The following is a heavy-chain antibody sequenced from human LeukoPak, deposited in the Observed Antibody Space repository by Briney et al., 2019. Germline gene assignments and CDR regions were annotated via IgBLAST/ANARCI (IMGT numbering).Heavy chain of an antibody. D-gene: IGHD1-14*01. V-gene: IGHV3-30*02. CDR3: AKDHKRDGNRYFDF. J-gene: IGHJ4*02. CDR2: IWYDGTNK. CDR1: GFTLSSYG. Sequence: PGGSLRLSCAASGFTLSSYGMHWVRQAPGKGLEWVAFIWYDGTNKYYADSVKGRFTISRDNSMNTLYLQMNSLRAEDTAVYYCAKDHKRDGNRYFDFWGQGTLVTVSS.